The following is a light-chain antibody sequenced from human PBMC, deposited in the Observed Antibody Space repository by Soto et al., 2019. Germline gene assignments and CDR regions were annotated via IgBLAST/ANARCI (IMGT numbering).Light chain of an antibody. CDR3: QQRNNWPPSIT. CDR1: QSLRSSY. CDR2: DAS. J-gene: IGKJ5*01. Sequence: PGERATLSCWASQSLRSSYLAWYQRKPGQAPRLLIHDASSRATGIPARFSGSGSGTDFTLTISSLEPEDFAVYYCQQRNNWPPSITFGPGTRLEIK. V-gene: IGKV3D-20*02.